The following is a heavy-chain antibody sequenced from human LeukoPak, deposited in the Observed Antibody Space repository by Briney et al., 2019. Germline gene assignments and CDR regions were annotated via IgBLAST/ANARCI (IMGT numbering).Heavy chain of an antibody. V-gene: IGHV4-61*02. CDR1: GGSISSGSYY. J-gene: IGHJ3*02. CDR2: IYTSGST. D-gene: IGHD5-12*01. CDR3: ARVYGSGYDFRGAFDI. Sequence: SQTLSLTCTVSGGSISSGSYYWSWIRQPAGKGLEWIGRIYTSGSTNYNPSLKSRVTISVDTSKNQFSLKLSSVTAADTAVYYCARVYGSGYDFRGAFDIWGQGTMVTVSS.